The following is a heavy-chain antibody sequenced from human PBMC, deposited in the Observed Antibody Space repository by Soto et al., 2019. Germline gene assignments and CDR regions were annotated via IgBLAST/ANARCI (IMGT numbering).Heavy chain of an antibody. D-gene: IGHD6-13*01. Sequence: SGPTLVNPTQTLTLTCTFSGFSFNTGEVGVGWIRQPPGKALEWLALIYWDGDTRYSPSLMSRLTITKDTSKNQVVLTMTNMDPVDTATYYCAHFSKKQQLAPGTEYFQHWGQGTLVTVSS. CDR3: AHFSKKQQLAPGTEYFQH. CDR1: GFSFNTGEVG. V-gene: IGHV2-5*02. J-gene: IGHJ1*01. CDR2: IYWDGDT.